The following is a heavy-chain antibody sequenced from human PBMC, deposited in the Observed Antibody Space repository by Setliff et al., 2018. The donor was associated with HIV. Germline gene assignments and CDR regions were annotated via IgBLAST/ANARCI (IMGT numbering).Heavy chain of an antibody. CDR3: ARQPYDSRSFGWFDP. Sequence: PGGSLRLSCAASGFTFSTYAMSWVRQAPGKGLEWIGWIYDSGATKYNPSLKSRATISLETSKMQFSLKLNSVSAADTAVYYCARQPYDSRSFGWFDPWGQGTLVTVSS. V-gene: IGHV4-59*08. CDR2: IYDSGAT. J-gene: IGHJ5*02. CDR1: GFTFSTYA. D-gene: IGHD3-10*01.